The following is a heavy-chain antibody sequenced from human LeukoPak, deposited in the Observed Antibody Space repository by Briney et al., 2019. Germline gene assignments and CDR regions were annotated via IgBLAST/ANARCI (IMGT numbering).Heavy chain of an antibody. CDR3: ATKITMLTRMYYFDF. CDR2: FAPEDCET. CDR1: GYTLTELS. V-gene: IGHV1-24*01. J-gene: IGHJ4*02. Sequence: ASVKVSCKLSGYTLTELSMHWVRQAPGKGLEWRGGFAPEDCETFYAQKFQGRVTMTEDTATDTAYTELNSMRSEDTAVYYCATKITMLTRMYYFDFWGQGTLVTVSS. D-gene: IGHD2-21*02.